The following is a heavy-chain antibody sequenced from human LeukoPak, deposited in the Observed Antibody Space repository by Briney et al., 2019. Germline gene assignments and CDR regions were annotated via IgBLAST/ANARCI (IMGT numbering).Heavy chain of an antibody. V-gene: IGHV3-53*01. D-gene: IGHD5-24*01. J-gene: IGHJ4*02. Sequence: SGGSLRLSCVASGFTVSSNYMSWVRQAPGKGLEWVSVIYSGGSTYYAGSLRGRFTISRDNSKNTLYLQMTSLKAEDTAVYYCARDNRYGGYNNFDYWGQGTLVTVSP. CDR2: IYSGGST. CDR1: GFTVSSNY. CDR3: ARDNRYGGYNNFDY.